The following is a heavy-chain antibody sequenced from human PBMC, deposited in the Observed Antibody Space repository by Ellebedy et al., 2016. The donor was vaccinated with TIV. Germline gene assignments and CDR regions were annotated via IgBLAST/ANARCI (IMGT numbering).Heavy chain of an antibody. D-gene: IGHD3-10*01. CDR2: MYYSGDT. V-gene: IGHV4-39*07. J-gene: IGHJ4*02. CDR3: VRDYGFQFALDS. Sequence: MPSETLSLTCTVSGDSITSSLHYWGWIRQAPGKGLEWIGSMYYSGDTFKNPSLESRVTISMDTSKNEISLRLTSVTAADKAVYFCVRDYGFQFALDSWGQGLLVRVSS. CDR1: GDSITSSLHY.